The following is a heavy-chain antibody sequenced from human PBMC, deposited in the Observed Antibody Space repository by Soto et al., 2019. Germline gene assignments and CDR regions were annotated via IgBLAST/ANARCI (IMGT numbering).Heavy chain of an antibody. D-gene: IGHD3-3*01. CDR1: GGSISSSSYY. CDR3: ARATFSSFDY. V-gene: IGHV4-39*01. Sequence: SETLSLTCTVSGGSISSSSYYWGWIRQPPGKGLEWIGSIYYSGNTYSNPSIKSRVTISVDTSKNQFSLKLSSVTAADTAVYYCARATFSSFDYWGQGTLVTVSS. CDR2: IYYSGNT. J-gene: IGHJ4*02.